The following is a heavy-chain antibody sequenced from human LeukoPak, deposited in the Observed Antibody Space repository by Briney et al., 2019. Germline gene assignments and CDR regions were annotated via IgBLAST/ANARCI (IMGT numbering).Heavy chain of an antibody. Sequence: GALVKVSCKASGYTFTAYYIHWVRQAPGQGLEWMGWINPNSGGTDYAQKFQGRVTMTRDTSISTAYMELSGLRSDDTAVYYCARASGSSRFDPWGQGTLVTASS. J-gene: IGHJ5*02. V-gene: IGHV1-2*02. CDR2: INPNSGGT. CDR3: ARASGSSRFDP. D-gene: IGHD3-22*01. CDR1: GYTFTAYY.